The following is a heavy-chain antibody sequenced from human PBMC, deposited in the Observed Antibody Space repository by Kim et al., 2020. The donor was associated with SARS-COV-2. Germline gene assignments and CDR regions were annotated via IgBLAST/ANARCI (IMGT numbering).Heavy chain of an antibody. CDR3: ARAGKLRYFDWFPASYDY. CDR2: INHSGST. CDR1: GGSFSGYY. Sequence: SETLSLTCAVYGGSFSGYYWSWIRQPPGKGLEWIGEINHSGSTNYNPSLKSRVTISVDTSKNQFSLKLSSVTAADTAVYYCARAGKLRYFDWFPASYDYWGQGTLVTVSS. V-gene: IGHV4-34*01. D-gene: IGHD3-9*01. J-gene: IGHJ4*02.